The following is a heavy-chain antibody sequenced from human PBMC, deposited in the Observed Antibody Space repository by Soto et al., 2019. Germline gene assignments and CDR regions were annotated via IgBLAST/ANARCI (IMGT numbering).Heavy chain of an antibody. V-gene: IGHV3-74*03. CDR1: ELTFSSPW. CDR3: TKDFDSNEGQ. D-gene: IGHD3-22*01. Sequence: EMQLVESGGGLVQPGGSLRLSCVGSELTFSSPWMHWVRQAPGKGLVWVSRIGPDGSYTAYADSVRGRFTISRDNAKGTLYLQMNSLRGEDTATYYCTKDFDSNEGQWGQGTLVTVSS. J-gene: IGHJ4*02. CDR2: IGPDGSYT.